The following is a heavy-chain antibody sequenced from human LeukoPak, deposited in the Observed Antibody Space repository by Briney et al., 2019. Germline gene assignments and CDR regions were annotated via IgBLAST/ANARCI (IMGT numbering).Heavy chain of an antibody. CDR1: GGSISSSSYY. D-gene: IGHD3-22*01. Sequence: SETLSLTCTVSGGSISSSSYYSGWIRQPPGKGLEWIGSIYYSGSTYYNPSLKSRVTISVDTSKNQFSLKLSSVTAADTAVYYCARHDNGASSGYYKRTRNYYFDYWGQGTLVTVSS. J-gene: IGHJ4*02. V-gene: IGHV4-39*01. CDR3: ARHDNGASSGYYKRTRNYYFDY. CDR2: IYYSGST.